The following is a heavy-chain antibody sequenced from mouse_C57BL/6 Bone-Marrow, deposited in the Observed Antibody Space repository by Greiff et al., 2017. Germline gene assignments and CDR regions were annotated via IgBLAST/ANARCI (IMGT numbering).Heavy chain of an antibody. J-gene: IGHJ4*01. V-gene: IGHV1-64*01. Sequence: QVHVKQPGAELVKPGASVKLSCKASGYTFTSYWMHWVKQRPGQGLEWIGMIHPNSGSTNYNEKFKSKATLTVDKSSSTAYMQISSLTSEDSAVYYCARWHYGSSLYYYAMDYWGQGTSVTVSS. CDR3: ARWHYGSSLYYYAMDY. D-gene: IGHD1-1*01. CDR1: GYTFTSYW. CDR2: IHPNSGST.